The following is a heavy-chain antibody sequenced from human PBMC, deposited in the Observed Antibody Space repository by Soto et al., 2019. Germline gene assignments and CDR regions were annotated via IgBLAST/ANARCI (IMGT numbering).Heavy chain of an antibody. Sequence: QVQLVQSGAEVKKPGASVKVSCKASGYTFTSYGISWVRQAPGQGLEWMGWISAYNGNTNDPQKLQGRVTMTTDTSTSTAYMELRSLRSDDTAVYYCARVLMGGYCSGGSCNDAFDIWGQGTMVTVSS. V-gene: IGHV1-18*01. J-gene: IGHJ3*02. CDR2: ISAYNGNT. CDR3: ARVLMGGYCSGGSCNDAFDI. CDR1: GYTFTSYG. D-gene: IGHD2-15*01.